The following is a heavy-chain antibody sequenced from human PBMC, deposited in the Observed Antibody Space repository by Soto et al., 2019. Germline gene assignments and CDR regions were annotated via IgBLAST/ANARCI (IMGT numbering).Heavy chain of an antibody. J-gene: IGHJ4*02. V-gene: IGHV3-21*02. CDR1: GFSFSVYS. Sequence: EVQLVESGGGLVKPGGSLRRSCAGSGFSFSVYSMNWVRQAPGKALEWVSSLTSSSSHTYYAVSVKGRFTISRDNAKNLLYLQMDSLRDEDTAVYYCGRVASSSSWTPDYLGQGTLVTVSS. CDR3: GRVASSSSWTPDY. D-gene: IGHD2-2*01. CDR2: LTSSSSHT.